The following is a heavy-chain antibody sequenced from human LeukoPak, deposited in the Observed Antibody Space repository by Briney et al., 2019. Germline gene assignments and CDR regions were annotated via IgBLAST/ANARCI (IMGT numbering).Heavy chain of an antibody. CDR1: GFTFSDSW. V-gene: IGHV3-7*01. J-gene: IGHJ6*02. CDR3: ATYKNWVAGDV. CDR2: IKEDESEK. D-gene: IGHD7-27*01. Sequence: GGSLRLSCAASGFTFSDSWMSWVRQAPGKGPEWMANIKEDESEKHYVDSVKGRFTVSRDNAKSSLFLQMNSLRVEDTAVYYCATYKNWVAGDVWGQGTTVSVSS.